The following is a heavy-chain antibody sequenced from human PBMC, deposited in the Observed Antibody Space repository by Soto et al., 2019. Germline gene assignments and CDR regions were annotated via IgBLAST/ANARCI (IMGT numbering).Heavy chain of an antibody. J-gene: IGHJ4*02. D-gene: IGHD3-22*01. V-gene: IGHV4-59*01. CDR1: GGSISSYY. Sequence: QVQLQESGPGLVKPSETLSLTCTVSGGSISSYYWSWIRQPPGKGLEWIGYIYYSGSTNYNPSLKSRVTISVDTSKNQFSLKLSSVTAADRAVYYCARVRGNYYDSSGYYSGEYYFDYWGQGTLVTVSS. CDR2: IYYSGST. CDR3: ARVRGNYYDSSGYYSGEYYFDY.